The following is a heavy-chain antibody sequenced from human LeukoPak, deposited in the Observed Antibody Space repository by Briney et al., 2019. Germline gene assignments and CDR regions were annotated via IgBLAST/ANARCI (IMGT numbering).Heavy chain of an antibody. CDR3: ARGSSGDYYYYGMDV. D-gene: IGHD2-15*01. V-gene: IGHV1-2*02. CDR2: PNSGGT. J-gene: IGHJ6*02. Sequence: PNSGGTNYAQKFQGRVTMTRDTSISTAYMELSRLRSDDTAVYYCARGSSGDYYYYGMDVWGQGTTVTVSS.